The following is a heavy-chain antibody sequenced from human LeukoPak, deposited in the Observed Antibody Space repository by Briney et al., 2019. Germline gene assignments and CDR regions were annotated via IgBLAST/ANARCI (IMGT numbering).Heavy chain of an antibody. Sequence: SETLSLTCTVSGGSISSYYWSWIRQPPGKGVEGIGDIYYRGSTNYNPSLNSRVTISVDTSKNQFSLKLSSVTAADTAVYYCARTTEGGYTYDYFYYYYMDVWGKGTTVTISS. J-gene: IGHJ6*03. CDR2: IYYRGST. CDR3: ARTTEGGYTYDYFYYYYMDV. CDR1: GGSISSYY. D-gene: IGHD5-18*01. V-gene: IGHV4-59*01.